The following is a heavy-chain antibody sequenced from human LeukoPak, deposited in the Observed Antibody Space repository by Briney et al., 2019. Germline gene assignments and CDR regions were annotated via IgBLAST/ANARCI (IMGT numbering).Heavy chain of an antibody. CDR2: IYYSGST. Sequence: SETLSLTCTVSGGSISSSSYYWGWTRQPPGKGLEWIGSIYYSGSTYYNPSLKSRVTISVDTSKNQFSLKLSSVTAADTAVYYCARVGGSGSYGPFDYWGQGTLVTVSS. J-gene: IGHJ4*02. V-gene: IGHV4-39*07. CDR1: GGSISSSSYY. D-gene: IGHD3-10*01. CDR3: ARVGGSGSYGPFDY.